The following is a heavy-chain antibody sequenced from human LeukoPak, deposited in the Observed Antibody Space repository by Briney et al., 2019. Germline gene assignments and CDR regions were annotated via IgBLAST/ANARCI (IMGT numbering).Heavy chain of an antibody. J-gene: IGHJ6*03. Sequence: GGSLRLSCAASGFTFSSYWMSWVRQAPGKGLEWVANIKQDGSEKYYVDSVKGRFTISRDNAKNSLYLQMNSLRAEDTAVYYCARDLRFLEYNYYYMDVWGKGTTVTVSS. V-gene: IGHV3-7*01. CDR3: ARDLRFLEYNYYYMDV. CDR1: GFTFSSYW. D-gene: IGHD3-3*01. CDR2: IKQDGSEK.